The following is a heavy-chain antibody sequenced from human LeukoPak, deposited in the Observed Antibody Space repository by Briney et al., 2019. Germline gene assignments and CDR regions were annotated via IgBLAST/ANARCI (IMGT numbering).Heavy chain of an antibody. CDR3: TRDRRVLSGYYDY. CDR2: IKSKAYGGKT. V-gene: IGHV3-49*03. D-gene: IGHD3-22*01. Sequence: PGGSLGLSCSASGFSFGDYAMSWFRQAPGKGLEWVGFIKSKAYGGKTEYAASVKGRFTVSRDDSKNIAYLQMNSLKTEDTAVYYCTRDRRVLSGYYDYWGQGILVTVSS. J-gene: IGHJ4*02. CDR1: GFSFGDYA.